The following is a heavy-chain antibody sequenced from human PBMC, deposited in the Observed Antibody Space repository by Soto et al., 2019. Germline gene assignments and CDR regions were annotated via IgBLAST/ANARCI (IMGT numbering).Heavy chain of an antibody. J-gene: IGHJ6*02. Sequence: PGGSLRLSCAASGFTFSSYSMNWVRQAPGKGLEWVSSISSSSSYVYYADSVKGRFTISRDNAKNSLYLQMNSLRAEDTAVYYCARDQEAPYYGSGSYYNPHSYYYYYGMDVWGQGTTVTVSS. CDR1: GFTFSSYS. CDR3: ARDQEAPYYGSGSYYNPHSYYYYYGMDV. D-gene: IGHD3-10*01. CDR2: ISSSSSYV. V-gene: IGHV3-21*01.